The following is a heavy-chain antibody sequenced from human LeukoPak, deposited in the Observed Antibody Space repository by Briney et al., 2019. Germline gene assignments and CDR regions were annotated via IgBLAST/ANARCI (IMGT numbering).Heavy chain of an antibody. CDR3: ARAFQYYYGSGSYYFDY. J-gene: IGHJ4*02. CDR1: GGSISSGGYS. Sequence: SETLSLTCAVSGGSISSGGYSWSWIRQPPGKGLEWIGYIYHSGSTYYNPSLKSRVTISVDRSKNQFSLKLSSVTAADTAAYYCARAFQYYYGSGSYYFDYWGQGTLVTVSS. CDR2: IYHSGST. V-gene: IGHV4-30-2*01. D-gene: IGHD3-10*01.